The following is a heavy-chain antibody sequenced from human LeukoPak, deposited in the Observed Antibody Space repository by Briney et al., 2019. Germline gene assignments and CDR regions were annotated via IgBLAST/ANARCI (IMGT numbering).Heavy chain of an antibody. J-gene: IGHJ4*02. CDR3: AALIIGRPFDY. CDR1: GFTFDDYA. Sequence: GGSLRLSCAASGFTFDDYAMHWVRQAPGKGLEWVSGISWNSGSIGYADSVKGRFTISRDNAKNSLYLQMNNLRAEDTAVYYCAALIIGRPFDYWGQGTLVIVSS. V-gene: IGHV3-9*01. D-gene: IGHD1-26*01. CDR2: ISWNSGSI.